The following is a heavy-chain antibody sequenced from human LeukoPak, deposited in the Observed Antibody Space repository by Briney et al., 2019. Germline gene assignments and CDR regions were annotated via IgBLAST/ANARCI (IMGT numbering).Heavy chain of an antibody. CDR2: IYSGGTT. Sequence: GGSLRLSCAASGFTVSSNYMSWVRQAPGKGLEWVSVIYSGGTTYYADSVKGRFTISRDNSKNTLYLQMNSLSAEDTAVYYCARDNLGSSSYYYYGMDVWGQGTTVTVSS. J-gene: IGHJ6*02. V-gene: IGHV3-66*02. CDR1: GFTVSSNY. CDR3: ARDNLGSSSYYYYGMDV. D-gene: IGHD3-22*01.